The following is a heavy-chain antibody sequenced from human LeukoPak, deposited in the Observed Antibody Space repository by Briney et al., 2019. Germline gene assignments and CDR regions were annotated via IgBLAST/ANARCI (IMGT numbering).Heavy chain of an antibody. Sequence: ASVKVSCKASGYTFPGYYMHWVRQAPGQGLEWMGWINPNSGGTNYAQKFQGWVTMTRDTSISTAYMELSRLRSDDTAVYYCARVPLHDSSGHYYPHWGQGTLVTVSS. CDR3: ARVPLHDSSGHYYPH. V-gene: IGHV1-2*04. D-gene: IGHD3-22*01. CDR1: GYTFPGYY. CDR2: INPNSGGT. J-gene: IGHJ1*01.